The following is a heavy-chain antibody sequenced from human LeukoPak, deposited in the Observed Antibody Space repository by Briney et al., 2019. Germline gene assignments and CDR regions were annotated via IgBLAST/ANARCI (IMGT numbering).Heavy chain of an antibody. D-gene: IGHD4-17*01. CDR2: IYLYGTT. CDR3: ASGTTVTNFAY. Sequence: SETLSLTCSVSIGSISSSKWWSWVRQSPVKGLEWIGEIYLYGTTNYNPSFTSRVTMSVDRSRNQFSLKLTSVTAADTAVYYCASGTTVTNFAYWGQGTLVTVSP. J-gene: IGHJ4*02. CDR1: IGSISSSKW. V-gene: IGHV4-4*02.